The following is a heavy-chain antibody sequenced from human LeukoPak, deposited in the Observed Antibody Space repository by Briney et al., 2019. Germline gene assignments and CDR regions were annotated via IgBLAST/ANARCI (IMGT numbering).Heavy chain of an antibody. D-gene: IGHD3-3*01. Sequence: GASVKVSCKASGYTFTSYDINWVGQATGQGLEWMGWMNPNSGNTGYAQKFQGRVTITRNTSISTAYMELSSLRPEDTAVYYCARTSYDFWSGYGVFFDYWGQGTLVTVSS. J-gene: IGHJ4*02. CDR3: ARTSYDFWSGYGVFFDY. V-gene: IGHV1-8*03. CDR2: MNPNSGNT. CDR1: GYTFTSYD.